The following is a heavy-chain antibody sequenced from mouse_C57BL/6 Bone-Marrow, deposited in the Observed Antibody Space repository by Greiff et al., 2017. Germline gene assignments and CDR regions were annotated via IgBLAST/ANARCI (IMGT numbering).Heavy chain of an antibody. CDR3: ARSITTVVADY. J-gene: IGHJ2*01. D-gene: IGHD1-1*01. CDR1: GYTFTSYW. Sequence: QVQLQQPGAELVKPGASVKLSCKASGYTFTSYWMQWVKQRPGQGLEWIGEIDPSDSYTNYNQKFKGKATLTVDPSSSTAYMQLSSLTSEDSAVYYCARSITTVVADYWGQGTTLTVSS. V-gene: IGHV1-50*01. CDR2: IDPSDSYT.